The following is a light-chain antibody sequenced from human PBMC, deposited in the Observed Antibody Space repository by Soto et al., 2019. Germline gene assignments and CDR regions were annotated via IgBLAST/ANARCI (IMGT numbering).Light chain of an antibody. Sequence: DIQMTQSPSSLSASVGYRVTITCRASQGISNYLAWYQQKPGKAPKLLIYDASTLESGVPSRFSGSGSGTEFTLTISSLQPDDFATYYCQEYHSYPTFGQGTKVDIK. J-gene: IGKJ1*01. CDR1: QGISNY. V-gene: IGKV1-16*01. CDR3: QEYHSYPT. CDR2: DAS.